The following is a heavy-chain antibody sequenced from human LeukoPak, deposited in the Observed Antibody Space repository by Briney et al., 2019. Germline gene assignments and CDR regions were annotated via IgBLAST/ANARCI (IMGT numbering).Heavy chain of an antibody. CDR2: ISSSGST. CDR3: ARLSGSYYVRFDP. CDR1: GDSISSGDYY. J-gene: IGHJ5*02. D-gene: IGHD1-26*01. V-gene: IGHV4-61*02. Sequence: SETLSLTCTVSGDSISSGDYYWSWIRQPAGKGLEWIGRISSSGSTYYNPSLKSRVTISVDTSKNQFSLKLSSVTAADTAVYYCARLSGSYYVRFDPWGQGTLVTVSS.